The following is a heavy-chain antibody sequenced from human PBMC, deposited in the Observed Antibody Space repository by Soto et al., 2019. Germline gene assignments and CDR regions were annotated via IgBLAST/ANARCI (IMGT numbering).Heavy chain of an antibody. D-gene: IGHD6-13*01. CDR3: ARHQSHSSSYVDP. CDR1: GDSISSNNNY. J-gene: IGHJ5*02. CDR2: ISYSGTT. Sequence: SETLSLTCTVSGDSISSNNNYWSWIRQPPGEGLEWIGFISYSGTTSYSPSLKSRVTISVDTSKNQFSLKLSSVTAADTAVYYCARHQSHSSSYVDPWGQGTLVTGSS. V-gene: IGHV4-39*01.